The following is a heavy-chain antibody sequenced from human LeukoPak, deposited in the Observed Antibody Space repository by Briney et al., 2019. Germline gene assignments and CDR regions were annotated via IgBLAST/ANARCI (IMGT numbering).Heavy chain of an antibody. D-gene: IGHD3-10*01. CDR3: ARDSSGASAPGLYYFDY. Sequence: PGGSLRLSCAASGFSFSSYAMHWVRQAPGKGMEWVAIISYDGSNKYYADSVKGRFTISRDNSKNTLFLQMNSLRSEDTAVYHCARDSSGASAPGLYYFDYWGQGTLVTVSS. J-gene: IGHJ4*02. V-gene: IGHV3-30*04. CDR1: GFSFSSYA. CDR2: ISYDGSNK.